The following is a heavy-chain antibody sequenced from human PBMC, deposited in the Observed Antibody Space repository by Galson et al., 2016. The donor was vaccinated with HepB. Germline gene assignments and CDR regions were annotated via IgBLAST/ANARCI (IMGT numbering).Heavy chain of an antibody. CDR3: TRGLGYCSGGSCHSLDY. CDR2: IYSGGGT. Sequence: SLRLSCAASGLTVSSNYMSWVRQAPGKGLEWVSVIYSGGGTYYADSVQGRFTISRDNSKNTVFLEMNSLRAEDTAVYYCTRGLGYCSGGSCHSLDYWGQGVLDTVSS. CDR1: GLTVSSNY. V-gene: IGHV3-53*01. D-gene: IGHD2-15*01. J-gene: IGHJ4*02.